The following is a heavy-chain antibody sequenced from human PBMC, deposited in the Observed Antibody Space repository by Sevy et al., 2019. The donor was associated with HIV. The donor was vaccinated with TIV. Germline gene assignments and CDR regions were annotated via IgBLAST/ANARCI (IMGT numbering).Heavy chain of an antibody. Sequence: ASVKVSCKASGYTFTSYDINWVRQATGQGLEWMGWMNPNSGNTGYAQKFQGRVTMTRNTSISTAYMELSSLRSEDTAVYYCARGVIAAAGPHYWGQGTLVTVSS. CDR1: GYTFTSYD. D-gene: IGHD6-13*01. V-gene: IGHV1-8*01. J-gene: IGHJ4*02. CDR2: MNPNSGNT. CDR3: ARGVIAAAGPHY.